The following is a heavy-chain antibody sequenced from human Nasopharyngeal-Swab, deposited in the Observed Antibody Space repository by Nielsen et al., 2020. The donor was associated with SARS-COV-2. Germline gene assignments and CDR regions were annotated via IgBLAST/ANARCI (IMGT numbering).Heavy chain of an antibody. CDR3: ARVDDIVVVVAATLHQYFQH. CDR1: GYTFTSYG. D-gene: IGHD2-15*01. V-gene: IGHV1-8*02. CDR2: MNPNSGNT. Sequence: ASVKVSCKASGYTFTSYGISWVRQAPGQGLEWMGWMNPNSGNTGYAQIFQGRVSMTRNTSISTAYMELSSLRSEDTAVYYCARVDDIVVVVAATLHQYFQHWGQGTLVTVSS. J-gene: IGHJ1*01.